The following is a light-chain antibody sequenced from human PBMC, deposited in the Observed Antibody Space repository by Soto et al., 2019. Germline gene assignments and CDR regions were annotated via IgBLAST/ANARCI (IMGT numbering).Light chain of an antibody. CDR2: AAA. CDR1: QGISNC. Sequence: DIQMTQSPSSLSASVGDRVTVTCRASQGISNCLAWYQQKPGKVPRLLIYAAATLRSGVPSRFSGSGSGTDFTLTISSLQPEDVATYYCQKYNSGPPTFGQGTKVDIK. CDR3: QKYNSGPPT. V-gene: IGKV1-27*01. J-gene: IGKJ1*01.